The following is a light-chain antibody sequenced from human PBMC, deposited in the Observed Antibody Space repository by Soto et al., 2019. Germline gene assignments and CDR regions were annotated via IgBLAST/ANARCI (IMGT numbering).Light chain of an antibody. CDR3: SSHAGSSAFYV. Sequence: QSALTQPASVSGSPGQSITISCTGTSSDIGAYDYVSWYQQYPGRVPKLLIHEVTNRPSGVSDRFSGSKSGNTASLTISGLPTEDEADYYCSSHAGSSAFYVFGTGTKLTVL. CDR1: SSDIGAYDY. J-gene: IGLJ1*01. V-gene: IGLV2-14*01. CDR2: EVT.